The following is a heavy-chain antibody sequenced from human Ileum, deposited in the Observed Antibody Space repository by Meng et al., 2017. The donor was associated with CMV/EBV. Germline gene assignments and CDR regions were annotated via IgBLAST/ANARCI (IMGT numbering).Heavy chain of an antibody. Sequence: SYAMHWVRQAPGKGLEWVEVISYDGSNKYYADSVKGRFTISRDNSKNTLYLQMNSLRAEDTAVYYCARDTGRRYYYGSGSSNWFDPWGQGTLVTVSS. J-gene: IGHJ5*02. D-gene: IGHD3-10*01. V-gene: IGHV3-30*04. CDR1: SYA. CDR3: ARDTGRRYYYGSGSSNWFDP. CDR2: ISYDGSNK.